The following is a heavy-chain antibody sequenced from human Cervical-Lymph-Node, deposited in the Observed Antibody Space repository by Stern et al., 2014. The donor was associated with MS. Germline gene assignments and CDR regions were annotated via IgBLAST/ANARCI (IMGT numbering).Heavy chain of an antibody. D-gene: IGHD4-17*01. CDR2: TRNKANSFTT. CDR1: GFTLSDHY. V-gene: IGHV3-72*01. J-gene: IGHJ4*02. Sequence: EVQLVESGGGLVQPGGSLRLSCAASGFTLSDHYMDWVRQAPGKGLEWVGRTRNKANSFTTEYAASVKGRFTISRDDSQNSFYLQMNSLKTEDTAVYYCARVRTAVTTGDDYWGQGTLVTVSS. CDR3: ARVRTAVTTGDDY.